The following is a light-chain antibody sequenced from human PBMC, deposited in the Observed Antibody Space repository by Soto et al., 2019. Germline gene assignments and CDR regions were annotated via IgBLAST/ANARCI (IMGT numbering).Light chain of an antibody. CDR2: DTT. CDR1: TSNIGAGYD. Sequence: QSVLTQPPSVSGAPGQRVTMSCTGSTSNIGAGYDVHWYQQLPGTAPRLVIYDTTNRPSGVPDRFSASRSTTSASLAITGLQAEDEADYYCQSFDSSLSGYVFGTGTKLTVL. CDR3: QSFDSSLSGYV. J-gene: IGLJ1*01. V-gene: IGLV1-40*01.